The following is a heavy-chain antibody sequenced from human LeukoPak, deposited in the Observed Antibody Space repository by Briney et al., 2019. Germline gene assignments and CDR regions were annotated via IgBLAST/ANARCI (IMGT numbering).Heavy chain of an antibody. J-gene: IGHJ6*02. CDR3: ARVTIFGVAHGMVV. CDR1: GFTFNNYW. Sequence: PGGSLTLSCSASGFTFNNYWMHWVRQSPGKARVCVSRISSYGSSTSYADSAKGRFTISRDNAKNTLYLQMNSLRAEDTALYYCARVTIFGVAHGMVVWGEGTTVRVS. D-gene: IGHD3-3*01. CDR2: ISSYGSST. V-gene: IGHV3-74*01.